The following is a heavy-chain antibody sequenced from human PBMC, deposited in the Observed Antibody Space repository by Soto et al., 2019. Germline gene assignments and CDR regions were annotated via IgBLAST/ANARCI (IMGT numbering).Heavy chain of an antibody. Sequence: SETLSLTCTVSGGSISSYYWSWIRQPPGKGLEWIGHIYYSGSTNYNPSLKSRVTISLDTSKNQLSLKLSTVAAADTAVYYCARNGSRAGIVWGQGTLVTVSS. J-gene: IGHJ4*02. CDR2: IYYSGST. CDR3: ARNGSRAGIV. CDR1: GGSISSYY. D-gene: IGHD1-26*01. V-gene: IGHV4-59*01.